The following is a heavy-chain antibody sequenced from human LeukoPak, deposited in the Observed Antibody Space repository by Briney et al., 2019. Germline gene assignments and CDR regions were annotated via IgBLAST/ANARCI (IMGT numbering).Heavy chain of an antibody. V-gene: IGHV4-59*08. D-gene: IGHD6-13*01. J-gene: IGHJ3*02. CDR2: MYYSGSS. Sequence: SETLSLTCTVSGGSISDYYWSWIRQPPGKGLEWIGYMYYSGSSNYNPSLKSRVTIVVDTSKNRFSLNLSSVTAADTAVYYCARHIGSSWLDAFDIWGQGTMVTVSS. CDR3: ARHIGSSWLDAFDI. CDR1: GGSISDYY.